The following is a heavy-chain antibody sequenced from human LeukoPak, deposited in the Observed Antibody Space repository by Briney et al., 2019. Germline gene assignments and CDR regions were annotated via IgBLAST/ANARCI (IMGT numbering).Heavy chain of an antibody. Sequence: PGGSLRLSCAASGFTFSSYSMNWVPQAPGKGLEWVAYIRSSGSPIYYADSVKGRFTISRDNAKNSLYLQMNSLRDEDTAVYYCVRDPDALDFWGQGTPVTVSS. CDR3: VRDPDALDF. CDR2: IRSSGSPI. V-gene: IGHV3-48*02. J-gene: IGHJ4*02. CDR1: GFTFSSYS.